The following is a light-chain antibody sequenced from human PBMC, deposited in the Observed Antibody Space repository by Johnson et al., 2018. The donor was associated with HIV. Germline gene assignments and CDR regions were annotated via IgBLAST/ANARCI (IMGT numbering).Light chain of an antibody. J-gene: IGLJ1*01. Sequence: SVLTQPPSVSAAPGQKVTISCSGSSTNIGNNYVSWYQQLPGTAPKLLIYDNNKRPSGIPDRFSGSKSGPSATLGIAGLQTGDEADYYCGTWDNSLSTGGVFGTGTKVTVL. CDR2: DNN. V-gene: IGLV1-51*01. CDR1: STNIGNNY. CDR3: GTWDNSLSTGGV.